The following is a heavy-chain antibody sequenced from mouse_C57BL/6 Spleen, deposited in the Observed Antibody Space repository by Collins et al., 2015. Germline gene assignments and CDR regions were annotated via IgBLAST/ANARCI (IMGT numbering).Heavy chain of an antibody. D-gene: IGHD1-1*01. J-gene: IGHJ3*01. CDR1: GYTFTSYW. V-gene: IGHV1-74*01. CDR2: IHPSDSDT. CDR3: AIFLFTTVARGFAY. Sequence: QVQLQQPGAELVKPGASVKVSRKASGYTFTSYWMHWVKQRPGQGLEWIGRIHPSDSDTNYNQKFKGKATLTVDKSSSTAYMQLSSLTSEDSAVYYCAIFLFTTVARGFAYWGQGTLVTVSA.